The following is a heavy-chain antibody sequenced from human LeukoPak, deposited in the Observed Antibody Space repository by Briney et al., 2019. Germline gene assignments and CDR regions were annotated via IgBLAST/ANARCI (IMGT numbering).Heavy chain of an antibody. V-gene: IGHV3-66*01. CDR2: LYSGGNT. CDR1: GFTVSSNY. CDR3: ARVPAASYFDY. J-gene: IGHJ4*02. D-gene: IGHD2-2*01. Sequence: GGSLRLSCAASGFTVSSNYMSRVRQAPGKGLEWVSVLYSGGNTYYADSVKGRFTISRDNSKNTLYLQMNSLRAEDTAVYYCARVPAASYFDYWGQGTLVTVSS.